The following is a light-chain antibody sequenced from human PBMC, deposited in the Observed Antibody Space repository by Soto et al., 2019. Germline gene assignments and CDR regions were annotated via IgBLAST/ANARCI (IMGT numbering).Light chain of an antibody. CDR2: GAS. CDR3: QHYGAAPIT. J-gene: IGKJ5*01. V-gene: IGKV3-20*01. Sequence: EIEMTQCPATQYVSPGERATLSCRASQSVSSNVAWYQQIPGQPPKRLIFGASSRATGIADKFSGSGSGTDFTLTISRLEPADFVLYYCQHYGAAPITFGQGTRWR. CDR1: QSVSSN.